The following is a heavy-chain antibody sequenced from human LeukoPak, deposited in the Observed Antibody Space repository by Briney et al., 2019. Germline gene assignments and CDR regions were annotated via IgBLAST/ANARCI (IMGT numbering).Heavy chain of an antibody. CDR1: GYTFTGYY. Sequence: GASVKVSCKASGYTFTGYYMHWVRQAPAQGLEWMGRINPKSGGTNYAEKFQGRVTMTRDTSISTAYMELRRLRSDDTAVYYCARDQLYNNWGQGTLATVSS. CDR3: ARDQLYNN. D-gene: IGHD1-1*01. CDR2: INPKSGGT. V-gene: IGHV1-2*06. J-gene: IGHJ4*02.